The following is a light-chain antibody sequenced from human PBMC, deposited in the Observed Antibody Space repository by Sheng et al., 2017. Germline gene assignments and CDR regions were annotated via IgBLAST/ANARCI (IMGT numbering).Light chain of an antibody. J-gene: IGKJ1*01. CDR2: AAS. CDR1: QSISSY. V-gene: IGKV1-27*01. CDR3: QRYDGVPRT. Sequence: DIQMTQSPSSLSASVGDRVTITCRASQSISSYLNWYQQKPGKAPKLLIYAASTLQSGAPSRFSGSGSGTDFTLTISSLQPEDVATYFCQRYDGVPRTFGQGTKVEIK.